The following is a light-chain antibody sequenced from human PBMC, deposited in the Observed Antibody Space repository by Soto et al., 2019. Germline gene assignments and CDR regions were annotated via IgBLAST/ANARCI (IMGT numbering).Light chain of an antibody. CDR3: MSYTSSSTWV. J-gene: IGLJ3*02. V-gene: IGLV2-14*03. Sequence: QSALTQPASVSGSPGQSITISCTGTSSDVGGYNYVSWYQQHPGKAPKLMIYGVSNRTSGVSNRFSGSKSGNTASLTISGLQAEDEADYYCMSYTSSSTWVFGGGTKVTVL. CDR2: GVS. CDR1: SSDVGGYNY.